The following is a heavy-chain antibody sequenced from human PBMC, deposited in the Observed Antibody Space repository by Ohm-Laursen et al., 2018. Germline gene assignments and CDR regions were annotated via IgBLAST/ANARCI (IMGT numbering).Heavy chain of an antibody. D-gene: IGHD2-2*01. CDR2: ISWNSGSI. CDR3: AKDIGPVVPAAITPSGMDV. Sequence: SLRLSCAASGFTFDDYAMHWVRQAPGKGLAWVSGISWNSGSIGYADSVKGRFTISRDNAKNSLYLQMNSLRAEDTALYYCAKDIGPVVPAAITPSGMDVWGQGTTVTVSS. V-gene: IGHV3-9*01. J-gene: IGHJ6*02. CDR1: GFTFDDYA.